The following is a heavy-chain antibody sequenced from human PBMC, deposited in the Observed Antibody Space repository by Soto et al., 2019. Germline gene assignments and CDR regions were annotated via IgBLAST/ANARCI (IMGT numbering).Heavy chain of an antibody. CDR1: GYSFTSYW. D-gene: IGHD3-3*01. J-gene: IGHJ3*02. V-gene: IGHV5-51*01. CDR2: IYPGDSDT. CDR3: ARPGSYYDFWSGYYRDDAFDI. Sequence: GESLKISCKGSGYSFTSYWIGWVRQMPGKGLDWMGIIYPGDSDTRYSPSFQGQVTISADKSISTAYLQWSSLKASDTAMYYCARPGSYYDFWSGYYRDDAFDIWGQGTMVTVSS.